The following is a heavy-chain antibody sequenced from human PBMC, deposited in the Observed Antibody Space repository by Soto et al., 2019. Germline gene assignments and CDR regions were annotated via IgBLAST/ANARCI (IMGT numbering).Heavy chain of an antibody. J-gene: IGHJ6*02. CDR3: AREWSGGRRDGNPDKYYGMDV. D-gene: IGHD2-15*01. Sequence: QVQLQESGPGLVKPSQPLSLTCTVSGGSISSGSFYWTWIRQHPGKGLEFIGYIYYSGDTYYNPSLRSRVIISLDTSKNQFSPRLNSVTAADTAVYYCAREWSGGRRDGNPDKYYGMDVWGQGTKVTVSS. V-gene: IGHV4-31*03. CDR1: GGSISSGSFY. CDR2: IYYSGDT.